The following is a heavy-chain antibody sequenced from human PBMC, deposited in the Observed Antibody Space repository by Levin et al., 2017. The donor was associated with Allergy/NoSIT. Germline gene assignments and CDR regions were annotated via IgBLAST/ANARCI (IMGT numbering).Heavy chain of an antibody. D-gene: IGHD6-19*01. J-gene: IGHJ4*02. CDR1: GGSISSGGYS. V-gene: IGHV4-30-2*01. CDR2: IYHSGST. Sequence: SETLSLTCAVSGGSISSGGYSWSWIRQPPGKGLEWIGYIYHSGSTYYNPSLKSRVTISVDRSKNQFSLKLSSVTAADTAVYYCARAGGKAGLDYWGQGTLVTVSS. CDR3: ARAGGKAGLDY.